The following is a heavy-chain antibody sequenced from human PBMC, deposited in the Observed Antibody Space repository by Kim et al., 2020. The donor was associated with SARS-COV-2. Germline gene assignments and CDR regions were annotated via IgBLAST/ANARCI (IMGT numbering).Heavy chain of an antibody. CDR1: GFTFGDYA. CDR3: TRDGGSYYVEGAFFDP. CDR2: IRSKAYGGTT. D-gene: IGHD1-26*01. V-gene: IGHV3-49*04. J-gene: IGHJ5*02. Sequence: GGSLRLSCTASGFTFGDYAMSWVRQAPGKGLEWVGFIRSKAYGGTTEYAASVKGRFTISRDDSKSIAYLQMNSLKTEDTAVYYCTRDGGSYYVEGAFFDPWGQGTLVTVSS.